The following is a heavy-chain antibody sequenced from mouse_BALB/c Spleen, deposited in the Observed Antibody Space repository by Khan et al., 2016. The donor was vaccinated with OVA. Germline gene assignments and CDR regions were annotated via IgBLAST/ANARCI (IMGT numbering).Heavy chain of an antibody. CDR2: IYTGNNIT. CDR1: GYTFTGYV. J-gene: IGHJ2*01. Sequence: QVQLKESGPELVKPGASVKMSCKASGYTFTGYVINWVKQRTGQGLEWIGQIYTGNNITYYNEKFKGRATLTADKTSNTVYMYLSSLTSEDSAVXFCSRSGYGSLVYWGQGTTLTFSS. CDR3: SRSGYGSLVY. D-gene: IGHD1-1*01. V-gene: IGHV1-77*01.